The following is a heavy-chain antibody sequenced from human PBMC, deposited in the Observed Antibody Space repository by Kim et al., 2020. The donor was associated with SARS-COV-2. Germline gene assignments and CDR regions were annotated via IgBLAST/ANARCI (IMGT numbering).Heavy chain of an antibody. J-gene: IGHJ4*02. D-gene: IGHD6-19*01. V-gene: IGHV3-23*01. Sequence: ADSVKGRFTICRDNSKNTLYLQMNSRRAEDTAVYYCAKVGSSGWYANFDYWGQGTLVTVSS. CDR3: AKVGSSGWYANFDY.